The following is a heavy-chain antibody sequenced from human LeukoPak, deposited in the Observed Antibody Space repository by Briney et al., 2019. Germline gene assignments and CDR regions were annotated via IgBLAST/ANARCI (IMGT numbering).Heavy chain of an antibody. CDR2: IYHSGST. V-gene: IGHV4-38-2*02. CDR1: GYSISSGYY. CDR3: ARDGYYDSSGELDY. J-gene: IGHJ4*02. Sequence: SGTLSLTCTVSGYSISSGYYWGWIRQPPGKGLEWIGSIYHSGSTYYNPSLKSRVTISVDTSKNQFSLKLSSVTAADTAVYYCARDGYYDSSGELDYWGQGTLVTVSS. D-gene: IGHD3-22*01.